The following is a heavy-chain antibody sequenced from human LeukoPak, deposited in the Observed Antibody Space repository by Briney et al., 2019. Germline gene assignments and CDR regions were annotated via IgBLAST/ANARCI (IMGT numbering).Heavy chain of an antibody. J-gene: IGHJ4*02. CDR1: GYTFRSQG. D-gene: IGHD2-21*02. Sequence: ASVKVSCKASGYTFRSQGISWVRQAPGQGLEWMGWISCYDGETKYAQKFQGRVTMTTDTSTSTAYMELRSLRSDDTAVYYCARGPPIVVVTAILDYWGQGTLVTVSS. CDR3: ARGPPIVVVTAILDY. CDR2: ISCYDGET. V-gene: IGHV1-18*01.